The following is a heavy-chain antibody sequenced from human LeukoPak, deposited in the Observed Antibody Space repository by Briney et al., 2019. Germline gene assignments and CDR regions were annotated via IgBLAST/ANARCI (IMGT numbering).Heavy chain of an antibody. CDR2: ISGSGVT. V-gene: IGHV3-23*01. J-gene: IGHJ4*02. CDR1: GFTLNTYA. D-gene: IGHD1-26*01. Sequence: GGSLRLSCAASGFTLNTYAMTWVRQAPGKGLEWVSGISGSGVTDYADSVKGRFTISRDNSKNTLYLQMNSLRAEDTAMYYCARGPGTYYFDYWGQGTLVTVSS. CDR3: ARGPGTYYFDY.